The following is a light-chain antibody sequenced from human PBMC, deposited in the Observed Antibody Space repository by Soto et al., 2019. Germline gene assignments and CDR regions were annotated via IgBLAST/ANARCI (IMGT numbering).Light chain of an antibody. V-gene: IGLV1-51*01. CDR3: GMWDSSLSVVV. Sequence: QSVLTQPPSVSAAPGQKVTLSCSGSSSNIVSWYQQLPGTAPKLLIYDNNKRPSGIPDRFSGSKSGTSATLGITGLQTGDEDDYYCGMWDSSLSVVVFGVGTKVTVL. J-gene: IGLJ2*01. CDR1: SSNI. CDR2: DNN.